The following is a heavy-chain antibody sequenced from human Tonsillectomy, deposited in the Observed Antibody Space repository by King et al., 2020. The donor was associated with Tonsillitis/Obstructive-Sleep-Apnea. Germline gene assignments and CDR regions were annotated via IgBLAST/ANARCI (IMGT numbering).Heavy chain of an antibody. CDR1: EFSVSNNY. CDR2: IYTGDTT. CDR3: AGRMTSITSFDY. V-gene: IGHV3-66*01. D-gene: IGHD5-24*01. J-gene: IGHJ4*02. Sequence: VQLVESGGGLVHPGGSLRLSCTASEFSVSNNYMSWVRQAPGKGLEWVSVIYTGDTTNYADSVKRRFTISRDNSKNTLYLQMISLRGEDTAVYYCAGRMTSITSFDYWGQGTLVTVSS.